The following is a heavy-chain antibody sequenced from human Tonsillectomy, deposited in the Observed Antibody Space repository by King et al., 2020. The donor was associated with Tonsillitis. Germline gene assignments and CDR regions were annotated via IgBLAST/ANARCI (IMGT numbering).Heavy chain of an antibody. CDR3: AGGSGWLIRD. V-gene: IGHV3-7*03. CDR2: IKRYGIKK. Sequence: VQLVESGGGLVQPGGSLRLSCAASGFTFSSYWMNWVRQAPGKGLEWVANIKRYGIKKYYVDSGKGRFTISRDNAENSLYLQVNNLRDEDTAVYYCAGGSGWLIRDWGQGTPVTVSS. J-gene: IGHJ4*02. CDR1: GFTFSSYW. D-gene: IGHD6-19*01.